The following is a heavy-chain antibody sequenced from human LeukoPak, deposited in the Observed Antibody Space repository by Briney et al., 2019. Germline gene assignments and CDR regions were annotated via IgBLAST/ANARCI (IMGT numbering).Heavy chain of an antibody. CDR3: ATENTYYYGSGSHGDY. D-gene: IGHD3-10*01. V-gene: IGHV1-8*01. CDR2: MNPNSGNT. Sequence: ASVKVSCKASGYTFTSYDINWVRQATGQGREWMGWMNPNSGNTGYAQKFQGRVTMTRNTSISTAYMELSSLRSEDTAVYYCATENTYYYGSGSHGDYWGQGTLVTVSS. J-gene: IGHJ4*02. CDR1: GYTFTSYD.